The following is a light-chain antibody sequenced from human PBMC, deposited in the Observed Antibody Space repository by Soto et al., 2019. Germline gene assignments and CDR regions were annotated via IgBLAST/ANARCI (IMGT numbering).Light chain of an antibody. J-gene: IGKJ2*01. V-gene: IGKV1-5*01. Sequence: DIQMTQSPSTLSASVGDRVTITCRASQNGLRWLAWYQQKPGKAPKLLIYDASSLESGVPSRFSGSGSGTEFTLTINSLQPDDFATYYCQQYNIDSLYTFGQGTKLEIK. CDR2: DAS. CDR3: QQYNIDSLYT. CDR1: QNGLRW.